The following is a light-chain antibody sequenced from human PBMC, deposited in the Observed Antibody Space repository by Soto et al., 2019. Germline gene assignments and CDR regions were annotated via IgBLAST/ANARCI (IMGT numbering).Light chain of an antibody. CDR2: KAS. CDR1: QSISSY. CDR3: QQYYSYSYT. J-gene: IGKJ2*01. Sequence: DIQMTQSPSPLSASVGERVTIAFRASQSISSYLAWYQQKPGKAPNLLIYKASNLAGGVPSRFTGGGSGTDFTLTINSLQPDDSATYFCQQYYSYSYTFGHGTKLEIK. V-gene: IGKV1-5*03.